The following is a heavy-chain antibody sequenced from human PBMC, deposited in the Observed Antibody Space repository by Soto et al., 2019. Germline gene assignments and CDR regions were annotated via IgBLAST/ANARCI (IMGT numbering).Heavy chain of an antibody. Sequence: QVRLVESGGGVVQPGRSPRLSCVASGFTFSNYGMHWVRQAPGKGLEWVAVISYDGSNKYYADSVKGRFTISRDNSKNTLYLQMTSLRTEDTALYYCAKLDEGGLQYAYYAMDVWGQGTTVTVSS. J-gene: IGHJ6*02. D-gene: IGHD2-15*01. CDR3: AKLDEGGLQYAYYAMDV. V-gene: IGHV3-30*18. CDR2: ISYDGSNK. CDR1: GFTFSNYG.